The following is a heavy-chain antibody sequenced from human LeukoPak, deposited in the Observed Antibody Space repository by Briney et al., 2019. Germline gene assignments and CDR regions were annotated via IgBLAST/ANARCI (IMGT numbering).Heavy chain of an antibody. CDR3: ARRSGSYYDY. Sequence: SETLSLTCAVSGYSISSGYYWGWIRQPPGKGLEWIGSIYHSGSTYYNPSLKSRVTISVDTSKNQFSLKLSSVTAADTAVYYCARRSGSYYDYWGQGTLVTVSS. CDR2: IYHSGST. CDR1: GYSISSGYY. J-gene: IGHJ4*02. D-gene: IGHD1-26*01. V-gene: IGHV4-38-2*01.